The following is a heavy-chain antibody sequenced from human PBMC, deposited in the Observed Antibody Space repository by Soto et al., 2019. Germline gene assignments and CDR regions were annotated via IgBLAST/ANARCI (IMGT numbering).Heavy chain of an antibody. CDR2: IYSGGST. D-gene: IGHD4-17*01. V-gene: IGHV3-53*01. J-gene: IGHJ3*02. Sequence: EVQLVESGGGLIQPGGSLRLSCAASGFTVSSNYMSWVRQAPGKGLEWVSVIYSGGSTYYADSVKGRFTISRDNSKNTLDLQMNSLRAEDTAVYYCASLGTVTRGYDAFDIWGQETMVTVSS. CDR3: ASLGTVTRGYDAFDI. CDR1: GFTVSSNY.